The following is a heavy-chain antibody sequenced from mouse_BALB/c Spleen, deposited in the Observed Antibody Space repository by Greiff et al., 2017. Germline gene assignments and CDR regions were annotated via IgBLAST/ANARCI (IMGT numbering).Heavy chain of an antibody. J-gene: IGHJ4*01. CDR2: ISSGSSTI. D-gene: IGHD4-1*01. CDR1: GFTFSSFG. CDR3: ARRANWDRYAMDY. V-gene: IGHV5-17*02. Sequence: DVMLVESGGGLVQPGGSRKLSCAASGFTFSSFGMHWVRQAPEKGLEWVAYISSGSSTIYYADTVKGRFTISRDNPKNTLFLQMTSLRSEDTAMYYCARRANWDRYAMDYWGQGTSVTVSS.